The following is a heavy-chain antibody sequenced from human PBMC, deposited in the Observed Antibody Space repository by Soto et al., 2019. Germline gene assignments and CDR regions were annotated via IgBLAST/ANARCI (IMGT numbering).Heavy chain of an antibody. J-gene: IGHJ4*02. CDR3: ARELGWEPVFDY. Sequence: QVQLVESGGGVVQPGRSLRLSCAASGFTFSSYAMHWVRRAPGKGLEWVAVISYDGSNKYYADSVKGRFTISRDNSKNTLYLQMNSLRDEDTAVYYCARELGWEPVFDYWGQVTLVTVSS. D-gene: IGHD1-26*01. V-gene: IGHV3-30-3*01. CDR1: GFTFSSYA. CDR2: ISYDGSNK.